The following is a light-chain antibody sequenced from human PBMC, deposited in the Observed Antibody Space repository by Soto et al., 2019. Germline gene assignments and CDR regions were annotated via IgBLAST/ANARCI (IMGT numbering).Light chain of an antibody. CDR1: ENSASY. V-gene: IGKV1-39*01. CDR2: SAS. J-gene: IGKJ2*01. Sequence: TQMTQSPSSLSASVGDRVTVNCRTSENSASYVSWFQQRPGKAPNLLIYSASTLHTGVSSRFSGNGSGTHFTLTVERLQAEDVATYYCQQTFSLPYTFGQGTKVEI. CDR3: QQTFSLPYT.